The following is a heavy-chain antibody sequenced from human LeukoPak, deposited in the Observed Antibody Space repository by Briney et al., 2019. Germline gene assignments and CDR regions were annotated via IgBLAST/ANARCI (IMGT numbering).Heavy chain of an antibody. D-gene: IGHD6-19*01. J-gene: IGHJ4*02. CDR1: GFTFSDYY. CDR2: ISSSGSTI. Sequence: GGSLRLSCAASGFTFSDYYMSWIRQAPGKGLEWVSYISSSGSTIYYADSVKGRFTISRDNSKNTLYLQMNSLRAEDTAVYYCAKNIAVAGTYFDYWGQGTLVTVSS. CDR3: AKNIAVAGTYFDY. V-gene: IGHV3-11*04.